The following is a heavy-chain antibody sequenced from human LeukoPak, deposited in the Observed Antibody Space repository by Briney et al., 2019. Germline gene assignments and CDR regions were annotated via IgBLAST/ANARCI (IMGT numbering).Heavy chain of an antibody. CDR2: ISAYNGNT. V-gene: IGHV1-18*01. D-gene: IGHD2-15*01. J-gene: IGHJ4*02. CDR1: GYTFTSYG. CDR3: ARDCSGGSCYLYFDY. Sequence: GASVKVPCKASGYTFTSYGISWVRQAPGQGLERMGWISAYNGNTNYAQKLQGRVTMTTDTSTSTAYMELRSLRSDDTAVYYCARDCSGGSCYLYFDYWGQGTLVTVSS.